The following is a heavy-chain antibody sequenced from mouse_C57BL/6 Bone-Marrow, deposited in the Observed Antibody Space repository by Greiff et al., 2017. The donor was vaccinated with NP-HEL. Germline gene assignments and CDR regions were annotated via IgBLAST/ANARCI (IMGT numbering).Heavy chain of an antibody. CDR3: ARDDYDEDY. D-gene: IGHD2-4*01. V-gene: IGHV5-4*01. Sequence: EVKLVESGGGLVKPGGSLKLSCAASGFTFSSYAMSWVRQTPEKRLEWVATISDGGSYTYYPDNVKGRFTISRDNAKNNLYLQMSHLKSEDTAMYYCARDDYDEDYWGQGTSVTVSS. J-gene: IGHJ4*01. CDR1: GFTFSSYA. CDR2: ISDGGSYT.